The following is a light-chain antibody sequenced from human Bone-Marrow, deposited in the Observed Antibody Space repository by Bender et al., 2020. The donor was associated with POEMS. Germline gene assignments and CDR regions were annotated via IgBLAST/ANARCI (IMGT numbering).Light chain of an antibody. V-gene: IGLV2-14*03. J-gene: IGLJ3*02. CDR1: SSDVGGYNY. Sequence: QSALTQPASVSGSPGQSITISCIGTSSDVGGYNYVSWYQHHPGKAPKLMIYDVSNRPSGVSNRFSGSKSGNTASLTISGLQAEDEGDYYCQSYDNSLGGWVFGGGTKLTVL. CDR3: QSYDNSLGGWV. CDR2: DVS.